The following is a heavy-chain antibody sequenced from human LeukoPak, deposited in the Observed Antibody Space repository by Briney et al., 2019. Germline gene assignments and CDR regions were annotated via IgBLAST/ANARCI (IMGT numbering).Heavy chain of an antibody. D-gene: IGHD3-22*01. CDR1: GFTFSSYS. CDR3: ERDYYDSSGYYHGHN. Sequence: GGSLSLSCAASGFTFSSYSMNWVRQAPGKGLEWVSSISSSSSYIFYADSVKGRFTISRDNAKNSLYLQMNSLRAEDTAVYYCERDYYDSSGYYHGHNWGQGTLVTVSS. CDR2: ISSSSSYI. J-gene: IGHJ4*02. V-gene: IGHV3-21*01.